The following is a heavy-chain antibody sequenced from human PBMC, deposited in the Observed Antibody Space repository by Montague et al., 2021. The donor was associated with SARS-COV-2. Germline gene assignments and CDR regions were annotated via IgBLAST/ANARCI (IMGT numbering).Heavy chain of an antibody. D-gene: IGHD1-20*01. CDR3: VRDQGRSNWNYSDY. V-gene: IGHV4-4*07. CDR2: IYNSGST. J-gene: IGHJ4*02. Sequence: SETLSLTCTVSGGSISGYYWSWFRQSAGKGLEWIGRIYNSGSTSXNPSLKSRVTMSVDTSKNQFSLKLSSVTAADTAVYYCVRDQGRSNWNYSDYWGQGTLVTVSS. CDR1: GGSISGYY.